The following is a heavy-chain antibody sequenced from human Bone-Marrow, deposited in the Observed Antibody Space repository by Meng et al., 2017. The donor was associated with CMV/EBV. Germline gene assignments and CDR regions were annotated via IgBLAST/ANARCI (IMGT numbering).Heavy chain of an antibody. CDR1: GFTFSSYG. CDR2: IWYDGSNK. D-gene: IGHD6-6*01. Sequence: GESLKISCAASGFTFSSYGMHWVRQAPGKGLEWVAVIWYDGSNKYYADSVKGRFTISRDNSKNTLYLQMNSLRAEDTAVYYCAKSGGAYSSLNYFDYWGQGPLVTCYS. V-gene: IGHV3-33*06. CDR3: AKSGGAYSSLNYFDY. J-gene: IGHJ4*02.